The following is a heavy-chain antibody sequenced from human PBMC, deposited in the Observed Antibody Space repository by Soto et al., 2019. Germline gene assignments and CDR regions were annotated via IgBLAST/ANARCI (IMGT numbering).Heavy chain of an antibody. D-gene: IGHD5-12*01. CDR1: GYTFTSYY. V-gene: IGHV1-46*01. J-gene: IGHJ4*02. Sequence: ASVKVSFKASGYTFTSYYIHWVRQAPGQGLEWMGIINPSGGTTTYAQKFQGRVTMTRDTSTSTVYMELSSLRSDDTAVYYCARVPRDGYTVFEYWGQGTLVTV. CDR3: ARVPRDGYTVFEY. CDR2: INPSGGTT.